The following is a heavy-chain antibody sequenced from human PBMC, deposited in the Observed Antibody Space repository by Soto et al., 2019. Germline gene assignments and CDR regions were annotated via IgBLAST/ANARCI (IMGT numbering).Heavy chain of an antibody. Sequence: SETLSLTCTVSGGSISSSSYYWGWIRQPPGKGLEWIGSIYYSGSTYYNPSLKSRVTISVDTSKNQFSLKLSSVTAADTAVYYCARWWSGSRQGFDPWGQGSLVTVSS. CDR2: IYYSGST. J-gene: IGHJ5*02. D-gene: IGHD3-3*01. CDR1: GGSISSSSYY. V-gene: IGHV4-39*07. CDR3: ARWWSGSRQGFDP.